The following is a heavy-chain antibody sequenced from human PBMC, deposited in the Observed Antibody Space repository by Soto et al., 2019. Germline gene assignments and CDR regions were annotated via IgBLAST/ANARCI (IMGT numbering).Heavy chain of an antibody. V-gene: IGHV4-61*01. J-gene: IGHJ4*02. Sequence: SETLSLTCTVSGGSVSSGSYYWSWIRQPPGKGLEWIGYIYYSGSTNYNPSLKSRVTISVDTSKNQFSLKLSSVTAADTAVYYCARVDASMITFGGVIPLFDYWGQGTLVTVSS. CDR3: ARVDASMITFGGVIPLFDY. D-gene: IGHD3-16*02. CDR2: IYYSGST. CDR1: GGSVSSGSYY.